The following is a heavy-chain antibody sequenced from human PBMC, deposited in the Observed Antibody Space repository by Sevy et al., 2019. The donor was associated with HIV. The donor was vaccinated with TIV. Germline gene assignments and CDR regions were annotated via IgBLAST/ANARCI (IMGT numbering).Heavy chain of an antibody. CDR3: ARADGDSGYGMYV. D-gene: IGHD3-10*01. Sequence: GGSLRLSCAASGFTLRTYGMYWVRQGPGKGLEWVAVIWYDGSNKYYAESVKGRFTISRDNSKNTLYLEMSSLRAEDTAVYYCARADGDSGYGMYVWGQGTTVTVSS. V-gene: IGHV3-33*01. J-gene: IGHJ6*01. CDR2: IWYDGSNK. CDR1: GFTLRTYG.